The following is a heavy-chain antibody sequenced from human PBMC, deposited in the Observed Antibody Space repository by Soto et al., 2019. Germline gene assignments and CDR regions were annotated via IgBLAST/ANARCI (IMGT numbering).Heavy chain of an antibody. CDR1: KFTFHNYA. CDR2: ISGSGGGT. Sequence: GGSLRLSCAASKFTFHNYAMSWVRQAPGKGLEWVSSISGSGGGTYYADSVKSRFTFSRDNSKNTLYLQMNSLRAEDTAVYYCAKFGMATTKRSPPYYIDYWGQGALVTAPQ. CDR3: AKFGMATTKRSPPYYIDY. D-gene: IGHD1-1*01. V-gene: IGHV3-23*01. J-gene: IGHJ4*02.